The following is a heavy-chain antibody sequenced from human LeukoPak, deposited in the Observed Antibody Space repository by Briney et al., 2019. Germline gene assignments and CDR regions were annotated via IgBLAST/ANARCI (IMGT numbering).Heavy chain of an antibody. Sequence: GGSLRLSCAASGFTFSVYSMNWVRQAPGKGPEWVSGISGSGDSTYYADSVKGRFTIARDNSKNMLYLQMNSLRVDDTAVYYCARGNYDYVWGTPFDFWGQGTLVTVSS. CDR3: ARGNYDYVWGTPFDF. CDR1: GFTFSVYS. D-gene: IGHD3-16*01. CDR2: ISGSGDST. V-gene: IGHV3-23*01. J-gene: IGHJ4*02.